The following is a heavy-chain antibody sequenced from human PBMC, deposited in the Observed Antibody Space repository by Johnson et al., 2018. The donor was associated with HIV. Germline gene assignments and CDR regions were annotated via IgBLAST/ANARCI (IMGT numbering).Heavy chain of an antibody. V-gene: IGHV3-30*04. CDR3: ARGRMSLKVVDLRGGGFDI. D-gene: IGHD3-22*01. J-gene: IGHJ3*02. CDR1: GLNFSDYS. CDR2: ISFDGATK. Sequence: QVQLVESGGGVVQPGRSMRLACAASGLNFSDYSMHWVRQAPGKGLEWAAVISFDGATKYYADSVKGRFTISRDNSNSTLYLQMNSLRVEDTAVYLCARGRMSLKVVDLRGGGFDIWGQGTKVTVSS.